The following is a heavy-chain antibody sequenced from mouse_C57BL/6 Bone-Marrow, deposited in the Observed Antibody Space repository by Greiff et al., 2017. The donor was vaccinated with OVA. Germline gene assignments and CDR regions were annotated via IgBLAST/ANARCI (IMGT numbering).Heavy chain of an antibody. D-gene: IGHD1-1*01. Sequence: VKLVESGAELARPGASVKLSCKASGYTFTSYGISWVKQRTGQGLEWIGEIYPRSGNTYYNEKFKGKATLTADKSSSTAYMELRSLTSEDSAVYFCASPYYYGSSYEAYWGQGTLGTVSA. CDR2: IYPRSGNT. CDR3: ASPYYYGSSYEAY. CDR1: GYTFTSYG. V-gene: IGHV1-81*01. J-gene: IGHJ3*01.